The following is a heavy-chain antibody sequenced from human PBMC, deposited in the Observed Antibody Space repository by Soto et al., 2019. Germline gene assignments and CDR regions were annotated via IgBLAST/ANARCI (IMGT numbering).Heavy chain of an antibody. J-gene: IGHJ3*02. CDR1: GGSFTGYY. CDR2: INHSGST. CDR3: ARNGEEDAFDI. V-gene: IGHV4-34*01. Sequence: QVQLQQWGAGLLKPSETLSLTCAVYGGSFTGYYWSWIRQPPGKGLEWIGEINHSGSTNYNPSLKSRVTISVDTSKYLFSLKLSSVTAADTAVYYCARNGEEDAFDIWGQGTMVTVSS. D-gene: IGHD2-8*01.